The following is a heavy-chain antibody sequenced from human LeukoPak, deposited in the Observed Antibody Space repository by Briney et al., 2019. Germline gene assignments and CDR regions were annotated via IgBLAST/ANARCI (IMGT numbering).Heavy chain of an antibody. CDR1: GFTFISYW. CDR3: ARDRVRLDY. J-gene: IGHJ4*02. Sequence: GGSLRLSCAGSGFTFISYWMHWVRQAPGKGLVWVARINSDGTTTTYADSVKGRFTFSRDNAMHTLYLQMNSLRAEDTAVHYCARDRVRLDYWGRGTLVTVSS. D-gene: IGHD3-10*01. V-gene: IGHV3-74*01. CDR2: INSDGTTT.